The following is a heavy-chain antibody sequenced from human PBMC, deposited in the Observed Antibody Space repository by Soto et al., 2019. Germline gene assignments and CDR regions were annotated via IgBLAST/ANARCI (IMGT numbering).Heavy chain of an antibody. D-gene: IGHD3-16*01. Sequence: SETLSLTFSVSGGSISNTSYYWGWIRQSPGKGLEWLGNIYFSGTAYYTPSLRSRVTMSVDTSKNQFSLQFNSMTAADTGVYYCARGAPGPIPNSYFDFWGQGTLVTVSS. V-gene: IGHV4-39*01. CDR3: ARGAPGPIPNSYFDF. CDR1: GGSISNTSYY. CDR2: IYFSGTA. J-gene: IGHJ4*02.